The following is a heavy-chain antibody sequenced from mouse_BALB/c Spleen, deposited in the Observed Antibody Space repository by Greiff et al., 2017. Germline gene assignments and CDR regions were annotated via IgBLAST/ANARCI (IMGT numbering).Heavy chain of an antibody. CDR2: INPGSGGT. V-gene: IGHV1-54*01. D-gene: IGHD1-1*01. J-gene: IGHJ4*01. CDR1: GYAFTNYL. CDR3: ARATVVADYDAMDY. Sequence: VQLQESGAELVRPGTSVKVSCKASGYAFTNYLIEWVKQRPGQGLEWIGVINPGSGGTNYNEKFKGKATLTADKSSSTAYMQLSSLTSDDSAVYFYARATVVADYDAMDYWGQGTSVTVSS.